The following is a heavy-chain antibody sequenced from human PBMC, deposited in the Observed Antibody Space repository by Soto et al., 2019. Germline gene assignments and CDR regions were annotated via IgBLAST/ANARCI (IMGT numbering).Heavy chain of an antibody. CDR2: INASNGNT. CDR3: ARVNYYGSGSLNY. V-gene: IGHV1-3*01. Sequence: GASVDVSCKASRYTFTSYAMHWVRQAPGQRLEWMGWINASNGNTRYAQKFQGRVTMTRDTSTSTVYMELSSLRSEDTAVYYCARVNYYGSGSLNYWGQGTLVTVSS. D-gene: IGHD3-10*01. CDR1: RYTFTSYA. J-gene: IGHJ4*02.